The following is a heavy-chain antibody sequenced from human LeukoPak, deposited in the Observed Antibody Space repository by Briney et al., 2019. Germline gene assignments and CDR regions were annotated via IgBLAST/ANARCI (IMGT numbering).Heavy chain of an antibody. V-gene: IGHV3-66*01. CDR2: IYSGGST. J-gene: IGHJ1*01. CDR3: ASDSYSPEYFQH. Sequence: GGSLRLSCAASGXSVSNNYMSWVRQAPGKGLEWVSVIYSGGSTFYADSVKGRFTISRDNSKNTLYLQMNSLRAEDTAAYYCASDSYSPEYFQHWGQGTLVTVSS. D-gene: IGHD2-15*01. CDR1: GXSVSNNY.